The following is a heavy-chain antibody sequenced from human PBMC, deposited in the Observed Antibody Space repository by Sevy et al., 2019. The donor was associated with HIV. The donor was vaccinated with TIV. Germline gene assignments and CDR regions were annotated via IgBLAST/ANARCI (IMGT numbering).Heavy chain of an antibody. Sequence: GGSLRLSCAASGFTFNSYGLHWVRQAPIKGLEWVASIYYDGNNKYYADSVKGRFTISRDESKNKLYLQMNSLRAEDTAVYYCASDSNEYGDYRLPYYFDYWGQGALVTVSS. D-gene: IGHD4-17*01. CDR1: GFTFNSYG. V-gene: IGHV3-33*01. J-gene: IGHJ4*02. CDR3: ASDSNEYGDYRLPYYFDY. CDR2: IYYDGNNK.